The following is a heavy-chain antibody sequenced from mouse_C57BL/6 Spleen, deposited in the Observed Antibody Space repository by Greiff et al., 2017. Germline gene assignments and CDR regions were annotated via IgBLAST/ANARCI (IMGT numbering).Heavy chain of an antibody. J-gene: IGHJ4*01. V-gene: IGHV1-82*01. Sequence: VQLQQSGPELVKPGASVKISCKASGYAFSSSWMNWVKQRPGKGLEWIGRIYPGDGDTNYNGKFKGKATLTADKSSSTAYMQLSSLTSEDSAVYFCARHYDDAMDYWGQGTSVTVSS. CDR1: GYAFSSSW. CDR2: IYPGDGDT. D-gene: IGHD2-4*01. CDR3: ARHYDDAMDY.